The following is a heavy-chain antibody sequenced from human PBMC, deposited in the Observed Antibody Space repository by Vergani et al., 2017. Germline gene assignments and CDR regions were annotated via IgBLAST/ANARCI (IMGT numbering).Heavy chain of an antibody. Sequence: QVQLVESGGGVVQPGRSLRLSCAASGFTFSSYGMHWVRQAPGKGLEWVAVISYDGSNKYYADSVKGRFTISRDNSKNTLYLQMNSLRAEDTAVYYCARGRIAVAGPFDYWGQGTLVTVSS. CDR2: ISYDGSNK. J-gene: IGHJ4*02. CDR1: GFTFSSYG. V-gene: IGHV3-30*03. CDR3: ARGRIAVAGPFDY. D-gene: IGHD6-19*01.